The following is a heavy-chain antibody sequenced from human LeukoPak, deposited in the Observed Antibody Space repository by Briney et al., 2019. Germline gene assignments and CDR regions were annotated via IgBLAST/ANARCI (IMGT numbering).Heavy chain of an antibody. Sequence: SETLSLTCTVSGGSISSYYWSWIRQPPGKGLEWIGYIYYSGSTNYNPSLKSRVTISVDTSKNQFSLKLSSVTAADTAVYYCARDEYYYGSGSYSPFDYWGQGTLVTVSS. D-gene: IGHD3-10*01. CDR3: ARDEYYYGSGSYSPFDY. V-gene: IGHV4-59*12. J-gene: IGHJ4*02. CDR2: IYYSGST. CDR1: GGSISSYY.